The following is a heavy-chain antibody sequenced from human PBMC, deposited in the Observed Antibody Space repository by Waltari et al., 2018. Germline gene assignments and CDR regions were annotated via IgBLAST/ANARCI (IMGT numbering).Heavy chain of an antibody. J-gene: IGHJ4*02. Sequence: QAQLVQSGAEVKKSGSSVKVSCKASGGTFSKYAISWVRQAPGKGLEWMGGIVPFLGIANYAQKFQGRVNITADESTSTAYMELRSLRSEDTAVYYCARDHDREGYTASDYWGQGTLVTVSS. CDR1: GGTFSKYA. CDR2: IVPFLGIA. D-gene: IGHD3-9*01. V-gene: IGHV1-69*04. CDR3: ARDHDREGYTASDY.